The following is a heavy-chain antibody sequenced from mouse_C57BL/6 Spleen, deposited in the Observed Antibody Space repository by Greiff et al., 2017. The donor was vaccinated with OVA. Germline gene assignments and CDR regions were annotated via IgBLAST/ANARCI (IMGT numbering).Heavy chain of an antibody. CDR1: GYSITSGYY. V-gene: IGHV3-6*01. J-gene: IGHJ3*01. CDR2: ISYDGSN. CDR3: ARGGAPSRGFAY. Sequence: EVQLQQSGPGLVKPSQSLSLTCSVTGYSITSGYYWNWIRQFPGNKLEWMGYISYDGSNNYNPSLKNRISITRDTSKNQFFLKLNSVTTEDTATYYCARGGAPSRGFAYWGQGTLVTVSA.